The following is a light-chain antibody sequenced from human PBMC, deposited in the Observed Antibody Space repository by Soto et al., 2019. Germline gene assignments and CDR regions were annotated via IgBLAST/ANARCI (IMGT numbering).Light chain of an antibody. CDR3: SSYTSSSTQVV. CDR1: SSDVGGYDY. J-gene: IGLJ2*01. V-gene: IGLV2-14*01. Sequence: QSALTQPASVSGSPGQAITISCTGTSSDVGGYDYVSWYQQHPGKAPKLMIYDVSNRPSGVSNRFSGSKSGNTASLIITGLQAEDEVDYYCSSYTSSSTQVVFGGGTKLTVL. CDR2: DVS.